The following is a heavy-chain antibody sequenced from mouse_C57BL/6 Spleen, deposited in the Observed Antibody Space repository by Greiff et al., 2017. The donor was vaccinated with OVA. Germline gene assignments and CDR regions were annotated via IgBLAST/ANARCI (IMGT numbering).Heavy chain of an antibody. V-gene: IGHV5-4*01. CDR3: ARDDSKGEFAY. Sequence: EVQRVESGGGLVKPGGSLKLSCAASGFTFSSYAMSWVRQTPEKRLEWVATISDGGSYTYYPDNVKGRFTISRDNAKNNLYLQMSHLKSEDTAMYYCARDDSKGEFAYWGKGTLVTVSA. CDR2: ISDGGSYT. D-gene: IGHD2-5*01. J-gene: IGHJ3*01. CDR1: GFTFSSYA.